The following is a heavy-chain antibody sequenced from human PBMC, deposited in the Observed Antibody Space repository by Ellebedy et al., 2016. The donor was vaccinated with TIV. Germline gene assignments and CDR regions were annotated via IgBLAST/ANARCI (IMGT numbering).Heavy chain of an antibody. CDR3: AAKGSGYFDL. CDR1: GLTFSSHS. CDR2: IKTDGSYT. Sequence: PGGSLRPSCPASGLTFSSHSTSWVRQASGKGLVWVSRIKTDGSYTTYADSGKGRLTISIDNAKNTLYLQMNSLRAEDTAVYYCAAKGSGYFDLWGRGTLVTVSS. D-gene: IGHD2-15*01. V-gene: IGHV3-74*01. J-gene: IGHJ2*01.